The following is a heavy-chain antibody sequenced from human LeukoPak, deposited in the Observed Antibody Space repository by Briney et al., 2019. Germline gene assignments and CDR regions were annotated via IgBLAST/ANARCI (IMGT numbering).Heavy chain of an antibody. V-gene: IGHV3-21*01. CDR1: GFTFSSYS. J-gene: IGHJ4*02. CDR2: ISSSSSYI. CDR3: ARALGYCSGGSCYPGAFDY. D-gene: IGHD2-15*01. Sequence: GGSLRLSCAASGFTFSSYSMNWVRQAPGKGLEWVSSISSSSSYIYYADSVKGRFTISRDNAKNSLYLQMNSLRAEDTAVYYCARALGYCSGGSCYPGAFDYWGQGTLVTVSS.